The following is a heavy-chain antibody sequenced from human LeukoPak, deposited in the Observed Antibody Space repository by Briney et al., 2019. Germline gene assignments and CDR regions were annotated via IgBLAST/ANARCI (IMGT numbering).Heavy chain of an antibody. V-gene: IGHV4-34*09. D-gene: IGHD2-2*01. Sequence: SETLSLTCAVYGGSFSGYYWSWIRQPPGKGLEWIGEINHSGSTNYNPSLKSRVTISVDTSKNQFSLKLSSVTAADTAVYYCARGGYQLLSVDYWGQGTLVTVSS. CDR1: GGSFSGYY. CDR2: INHSGST. J-gene: IGHJ4*02. CDR3: ARGGYQLLSVDY.